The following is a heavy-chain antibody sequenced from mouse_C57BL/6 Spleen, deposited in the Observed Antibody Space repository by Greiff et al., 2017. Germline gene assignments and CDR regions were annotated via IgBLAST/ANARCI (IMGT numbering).Heavy chain of an antibody. J-gene: IGHJ3*01. CDR3: ARNRYYGSSYEWFAY. V-gene: IGHV1-54*01. Sequence: QVQLQQSGAELVRPGTSVKVSCKASGYAFTNYFIEWVKQRPGQGLEWIGVINPGSGGTNYTEKFQGKATLTADKSSSTAYMQLSSLTSEDSAVYFGARNRYYGSSYEWFAYWGQGTLVTVSA. CDR2: INPGSGGT. D-gene: IGHD1-1*01. CDR1: GYAFTNYF.